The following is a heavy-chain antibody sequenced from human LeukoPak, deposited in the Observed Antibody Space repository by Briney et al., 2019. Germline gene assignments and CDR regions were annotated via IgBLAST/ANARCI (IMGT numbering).Heavy chain of an antibody. V-gene: IGHV4-34*01. CDR1: GGSFSGYY. Sequence: TSETLSLTCAVYGGSFSGYYWSWIRQPPGKGLEWIGEINHSGSTNYNPSLKSRVTISVDTSKNQFSLRLNSVTAADTAVYYCATGGYSSSWYSWGYFDYWGQGTLVAVSS. J-gene: IGHJ4*02. D-gene: IGHD6-13*01. CDR2: INHSGST. CDR3: ATGGYSSSWYSWGYFDY.